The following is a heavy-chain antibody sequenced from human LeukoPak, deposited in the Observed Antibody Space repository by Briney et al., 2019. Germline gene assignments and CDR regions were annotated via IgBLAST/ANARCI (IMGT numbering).Heavy chain of an antibody. CDR3: AKGHVDPTAAPTVI. V-gene: IGHV1-46*01. CDR1: AYTFTNYY. Sequence: ASVKVSCKASAYTFTNYYIHWVRQAPGQGLEWLGIINPSGGTTSYAQKFQGRVTMTRDTSISTAYMELSSLRSEDTAVYYCAKGHVDPTAAPTVIWGQGTLVTVSS. J-gene: IGHJ4*02. D-gene: IGHD2-2*01. CDR2: INPSGGTT.